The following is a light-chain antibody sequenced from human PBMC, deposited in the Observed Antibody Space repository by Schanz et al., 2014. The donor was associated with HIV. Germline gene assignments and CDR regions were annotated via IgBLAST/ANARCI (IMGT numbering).Light chain of an antibody. CDR2: DVS. CDR3: SSFTYKYTSV. J-gene: IGLJ1*01. V-gene: IGLV2-14*03. CDR1: SSDIGTFNY. Sequence: QSVLTQPASVSGSPGQSITISCTGTSSDIGTFNYVSWYQQHPGKAPKLIIYDVSNRPSGVSNRFSGSKSGNTASLTISGLQPEDECDYFCSSFTYKYTSVFRSGTKLTVL.